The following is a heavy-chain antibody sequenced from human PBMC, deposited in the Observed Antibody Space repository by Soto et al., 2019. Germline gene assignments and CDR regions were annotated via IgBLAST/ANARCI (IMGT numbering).Heavy chain of an antibody. Sequence: VQLVESGGGLVQPGGSLRLSCAASGFTVSNDYMSWVRQAPGKGLEWVSVIYASGGTNYADSVKSRFTISRDNSNNTLALQMNSLRAEDTAVYYCARGPRWGRGTLVTVSS. J-gene: IGHJ4*02. CDR2: IYASGGT. CDR1: GFTVSNDY. V-gene: IGHV3-66*01. CDR3: ARGPR.